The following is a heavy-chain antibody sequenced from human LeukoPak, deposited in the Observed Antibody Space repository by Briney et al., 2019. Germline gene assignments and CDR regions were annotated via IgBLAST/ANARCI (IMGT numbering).Heavy chain of an antibody. Sequence: PSETLSLTCTVSGGSISSYYWSWIRQPPGKGLEGIGYIYYSGSTNYNPSLRSRVTISVDTSKNQFSLKLSSVTAADTAVYYCARGPIVVVPAVKYWYFDLWGRGTLVTVSS. D-gene: IGHD2-2*01. V-gene: IGHV4-59*01. J-gene: IGHJ2*01. CDR3: ARGPIVVVPAVKYWYFDL. CDR1: GGSISSYY. CDR2: IYYSGST.